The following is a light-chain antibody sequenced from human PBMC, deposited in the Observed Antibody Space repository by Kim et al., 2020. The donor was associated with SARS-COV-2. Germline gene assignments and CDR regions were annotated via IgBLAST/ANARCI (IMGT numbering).Light chain of an antibody. V-gene: IGKV3-20*01. CDR1: QTVTSSY. CDR3: QQYGSSHPLT. J-gene: IGKJ4*01. Sequence: PGDRAPLSCRASQTVTSSYLAWYQHKPGQAPRLLIYGASTRATDIPDRFSGSGSATDFTLTISRLEPEDFAVYYCQQYGSSHPLTFGGGTKVDIK. CDR2: GAS.